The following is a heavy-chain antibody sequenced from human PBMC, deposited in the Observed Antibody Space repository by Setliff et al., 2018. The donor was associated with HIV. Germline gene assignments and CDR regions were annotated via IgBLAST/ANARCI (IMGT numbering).Heavy chain of an antibody. D-gene: IGHD3-10*01. Sequence: ASVKVSCKASGYTFTTYSLHWARQAPGQSLEWMGWINVGNGDTKYSQDLQGRTTITRDTSANTAYMELSRLRSDDTAVYFCARGALLAVFDFDHWGHGTLVTVS. J-gene: IGHJ4*01. CDR1: GYTFTTYS. V-gene: IGHV1-3*01. CDR3: ARGALLAVFDFDH. CDR2: INVGNGDT.